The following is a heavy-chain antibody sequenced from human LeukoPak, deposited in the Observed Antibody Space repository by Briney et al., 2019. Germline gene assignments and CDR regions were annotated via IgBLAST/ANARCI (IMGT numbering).Heavy chain of an antibody. CDR1: GGSISSGGYY. Sequence: PSETLSLTCTVSGGSISSGGYYWSWIRQHPGKGLEWIGYIYYSGSTYYNPSLKSRVTISVDTSKNQFSLKLSSVTAADTAVYYCAKQAATLTWYFDLWGRGTLVTVSS. CDR2: IYYSGST. V-gene: IGHV4-31*03. D-gene: IGHD2-15*01. CDR3: AKQAATLTWYFDL. J-gene: IGHJ2*01.